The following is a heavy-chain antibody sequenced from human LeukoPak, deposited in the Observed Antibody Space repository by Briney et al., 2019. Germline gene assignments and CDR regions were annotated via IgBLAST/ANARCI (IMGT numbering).Heavy chain of an antibody. D-gene: IGHD3-10*01. CDR2: IYHSGST. J-gene: IGHJ3*02. V-gene: IGHV4-4*02. Sequence: PSETLSLTCAVSGGSISSSNWWSWVRPPPGKGLEWIWEIYHSGSTNYNPSLKSRVTISVDKSKNQFSLKLSSVTAADTAVYYCARVDYYGSGSHDAFDIWGQGTMVTVSS. CDR3: ARVDYYGSGSHDAFDI. CDR1: GGSISSSNW.